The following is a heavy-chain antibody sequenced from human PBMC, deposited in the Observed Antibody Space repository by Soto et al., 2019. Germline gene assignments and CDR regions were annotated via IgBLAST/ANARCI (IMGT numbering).Heavy chain of an antibody. CDR1: GYTFTSYG. CDR3: ARVIASAGYYYYMDV. D-gene: IGHD6-13*01. V-gene: IGHV1-18*01. Sequence: ASVKVSCKASGYTFTSYGISWVRQAPGQGLEWMGWISAYNGNTNYAQKLQGRVTMTTDTSTSTVYMELRSLRSEDTAVYYCARVIASAGYYYYMDVWGKGTTVTVSS. J-gene: IGHJ6*03. CDR2: ISAYNGNT.